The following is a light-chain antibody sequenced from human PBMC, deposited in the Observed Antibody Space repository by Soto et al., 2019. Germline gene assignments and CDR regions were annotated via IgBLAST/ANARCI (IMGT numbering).Light chain of an antibody. Sequence: DIQMTQSPSTLSASVGDRVTITCRASQSISTWLAWYQQKPGKAPKLLIFDAPTLQSGVPSRFSGSGSGTEFTLTISSLQPDDFATYYCQQYNTHLRTFGQGTKVDIK. CDR2: DAP. CDR1: QSISTW. V-gene: IGKV1-5*01. J-gene: IGKJ1*01. CDR3: QQYNTHLRT.